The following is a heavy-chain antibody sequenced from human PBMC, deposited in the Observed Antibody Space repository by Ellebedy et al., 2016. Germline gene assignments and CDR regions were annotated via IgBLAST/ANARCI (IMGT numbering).Heavy chain of an antibody. Sequence: GGSLRLSCAASGFTFSNAWMNWVRQAPGQGLEWVGRITSKTDGGAADYAAPVKGRFTISRDDSKNTLYLQMNSLKTEDTAVYFCTTVYRYNYDSVWGQGTLVTVSS. CDR3: TTVYRYNYDSV. D-gene: IGHD5-18*01. CDR2: ITSKTDGGAA. CDR1: GFTFSNAW. J-gene: IGHJ4*02. V-gene: IGHV3-15*01.